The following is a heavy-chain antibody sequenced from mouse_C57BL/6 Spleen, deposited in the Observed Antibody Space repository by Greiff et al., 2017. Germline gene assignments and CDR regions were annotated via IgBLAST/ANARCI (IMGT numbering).Heavy chain of an antibody. CDR3: ASFYYYGSYYFDY. CDR1: GFTFSDAW. V-gene: IGHV6-6*01. CDR2: IRNKANNHAT. D-gene: IGHD1-1*01. Sequence: EVKLVESGGGLVQPGGSMKLSCAASGFTFSDAWMDWVRQSPEKGLEWVAEIRNKANNHATYYAESVKGRFTISRDESKSSVYLHMNSLRAEDTGIYYCASFYYYGSYYFDYWGQGTTLTVSS. J-gene: IGHJ2*01.